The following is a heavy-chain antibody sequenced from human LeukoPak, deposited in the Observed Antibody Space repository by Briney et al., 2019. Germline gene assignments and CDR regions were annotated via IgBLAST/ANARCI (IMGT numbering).Heavy chain of an antibody. D-gene: IGHD3-10*01. CDR3: ARDPNGSGPDFDC. J-gene: IGHJ4*02. V-gene: IGHV3-23*01. CDR2: ISGSGFDT. CDR1: GFTFRDYA. Sequence: SGGSLRLSCAASGFTFRDYAMTWVRQAPGKGLEWVSTISGSGFDTYYADSVKGRFTISRDNSKNTLFLQMNSLRAEDTAIYYCARDPNGSGPDFDCWGQGTLVTVSS.